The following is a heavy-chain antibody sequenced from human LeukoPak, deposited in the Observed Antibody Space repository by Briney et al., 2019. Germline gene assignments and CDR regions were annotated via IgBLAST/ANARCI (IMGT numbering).Heavy chain of an antibody. V-gene: IGHV4-59*12. CDR1: GGSISSYY. Sequence: SETLSLTCTVSGGSISSYYWSWIRQPPGKGLEWIGYIYYSGSTNYNPSLKSRVTISVDTSKNQFSLKLSSVTAADTAVYYCARSKVRGVIAYFDYWGQGTLVTVSS. CDR3: ARSKVRGVIAYFDY. D-gene: IGHD3-10*01. J-gene: IGHJ4*02. CDR2: IYYSGST.